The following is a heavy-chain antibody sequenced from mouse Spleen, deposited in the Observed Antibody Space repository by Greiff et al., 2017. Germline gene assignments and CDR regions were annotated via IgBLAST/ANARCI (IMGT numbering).Heavy chain of an antibody. CDR2: INPSSGYT. Sequence: QVQLKESGAELARPGASVKMSCKASGYTFTSYTMHWVKQRPGQGLEWIGYINPSSGYTKYNQKFKDKATLTADKSSSTAYMQLSSLTSEDSAVYYCARGEIYYYGSSYAGYAMDYWGQGTSVTVSS. D-gene: IGHD1-1*01. CDR3: ARGEIYYYGSSYAGYAMDY. J-gene: IGHJ4*01. V-gene: IGHV1-4*01. CDR1: GYTFTSYT.